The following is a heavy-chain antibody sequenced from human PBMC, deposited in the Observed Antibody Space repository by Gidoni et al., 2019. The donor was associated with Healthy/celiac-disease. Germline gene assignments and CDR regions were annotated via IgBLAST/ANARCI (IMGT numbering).Heavy chain of an antibody. D-gene: IGHD3-16*01. CDR1: GCSISSYY. V-gene: IGHV4-59*01. Sequence: QVQLQESGPGLVKPSETLSLTCTVSGCSISSYYWSWIRQPPGKGLEWIGYIYYSGSTNYNPSLKSRVTISVDTSKNQFSLKLSSVTAADTAVYYCARYDYFSGGLVNWFDPWGQGTLVTVSS. CDR3: ARYDYFSGGLVNWFDP. J-gene: IGHJ5*02. CDR2: IYYSGST.